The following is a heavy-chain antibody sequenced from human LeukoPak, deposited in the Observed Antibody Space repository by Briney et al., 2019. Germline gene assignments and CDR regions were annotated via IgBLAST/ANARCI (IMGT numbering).Heavy chain of an antibody. V-gene: IGHV3-23*01. CDR1: GFTFSSDA. Sequence: GGSLRLSGIGTGFTFSSDAMGSARHAPGKGLEWDSGISGSGGGTYYADSVKGRFTISRDDSKNTLYLQMQSLSAEDTAVYYCARGDGYNYFYYWGQGTLVTVSS. CDR3: ARGDGYNYFYY. J-gene: IGHJ4*02. D-gene: IGHD5-24*01. CDR2: ISGSGGGT.